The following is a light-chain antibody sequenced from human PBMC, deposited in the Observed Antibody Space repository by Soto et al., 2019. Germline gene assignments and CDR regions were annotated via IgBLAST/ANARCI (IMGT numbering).Light chain of an antibody. Sequence: IQMTQSPSSLSASVGDSVTVTCRASQSINIYLNWYQQKPGKAPTLLICGSSSFQSGAPSSFTGGVSRTNFPLTISSLQPKAFATYYCKQSYRIPYIFGQGTKLEIK. V-gene: IGKV1-39*01. CDR3: KQSYRIPYI. CDR1: QSINIY. J-gene: IGKJ2*01. CDR2: GSS.